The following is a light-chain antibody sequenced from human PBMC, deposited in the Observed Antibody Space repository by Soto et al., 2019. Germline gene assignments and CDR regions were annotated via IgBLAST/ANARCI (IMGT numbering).Light chain of an antibody. Sequence: EIVLTQSPGTLSLSPGERATLSCRASQSVGSSYLAWYQQKPGQAPRLLMYATSSRATGIPDRFSGSGSGKDFTLTISRLEPEDFAVYYCHQFESSLTFGQGTRVEIK. CDR2: ATS. J-gene: IGKJ1*01. CDR1: QSVGSSY. V-gene: IGKV3-20*01. CDR3: HQFESSLT.